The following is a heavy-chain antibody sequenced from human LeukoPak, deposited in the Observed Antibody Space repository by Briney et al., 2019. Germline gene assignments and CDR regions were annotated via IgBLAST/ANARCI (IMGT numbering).Heavy chain of an antibody. V-gene: IGHV3-23*01. CDR2: INGGGSTT. CDR3: ARRTADYYFDY. J-gene: IGHJ4*02. Sequence: TGGSLRLSCAASGFTFRRYAMTWVRQAPGKGLEWVSGINGGGSTTYYADSVKGRFTISRDSSNNTLNLQMNSLRAEDTAIYYCARRTADYYFDYWGQGTLVTVPS. D-gene: IGHD1-14*01. CDR1: GFTFRRYA.